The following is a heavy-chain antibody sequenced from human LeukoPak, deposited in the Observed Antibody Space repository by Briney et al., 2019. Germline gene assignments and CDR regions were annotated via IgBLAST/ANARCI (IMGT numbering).Heavy chain of an antibody. CDR1: GYTFTSYD. D-gene: IGHD3-22*01. Sequence: ASVKVSCKASGYTFTSYDINWVRRATGQGLEWMGWMNPNSGNTGYAQKFQGRVTMTRNTSISTAYMELSSLRSEDTAVYYCARGSYYYDSSGPSGDYWGQGTLVTVSS. V-gene: IGHV1-8*01. J-gene: IGHJ4*02. CDR3: ARGSYYYDSSGPSGDY. CDR2: MNPNSGNT.